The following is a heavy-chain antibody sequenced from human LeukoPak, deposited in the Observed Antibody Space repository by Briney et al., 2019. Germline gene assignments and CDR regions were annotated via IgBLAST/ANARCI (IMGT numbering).Heavy chain of an antibody. CDR3: AMRGDTLVIPATYMFDY. J-gene: IGHJ4*02. D-gene: IGHD2-2*01. V-gene: IGHV3-48*01. CDR2: ISSSGRTT. Sequence: PGGSLRLSCTTPGFTFSTSAMNWVRQAPGKGLEWVSYISSSGRTTYYADSVKGRFTISRDNAKNSLYLQMNSLRGEDTAVYYCAMRGDTLVIPATYMFDYWGQGTLVTVSS. CDR1: GFTFSTSA.